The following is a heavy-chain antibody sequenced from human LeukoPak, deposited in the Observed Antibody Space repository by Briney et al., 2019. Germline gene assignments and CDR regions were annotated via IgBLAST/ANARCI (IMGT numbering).Heavy chain of an antibody. CDR1: GGSISSSNW. Sequence: PSETLSLTCAVSGGSISSSNWWNWVRQPPGKGLEWIGQIYHSGSTNYNPSLKTRVTISVDKSKSQFSLNLTSVTAADTAVYYCATAETIYDILSRQLDYWGQGTLVTVSS. V-gene: IGHV4-4*02. CDR2: IYHSGST. J-gene: IGHJ4*02. CDR3: ATAETIYDILSRQLDY. D-gene: IGHD3-9*01.